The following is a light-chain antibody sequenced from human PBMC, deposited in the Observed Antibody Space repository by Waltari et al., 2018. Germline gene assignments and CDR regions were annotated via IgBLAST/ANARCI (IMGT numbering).Light chain of an antibody. CDR3: NSYASNSNGL. V-gene: IGLV2-14*03. J-gene: IGLJ2*01. Sequence: QSALTQPASVSGSPGQSITISCTGTHSDVGRYNYVSWTQPHPGKAPKLLLYDVSNRPSGVPSRFSGSKSGNTASLTISGLQAADEAHYYCNSYASNSNGLFGGGTKLTIL. CDR1: HSDVGRYNY. CDR2: DVS.